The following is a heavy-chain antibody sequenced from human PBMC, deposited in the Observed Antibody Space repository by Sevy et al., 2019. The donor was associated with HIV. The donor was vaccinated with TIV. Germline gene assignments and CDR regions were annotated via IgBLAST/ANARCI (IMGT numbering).Heavy chain of an antibody. D-gene: IGHD3-3*01. CDR1: GFTFSSYS. V-gene: IGHV3-48*02. Sequence: GGSLRLSFAASGFTFSSYSMNWVRQAPGKGLEWVSYISSSSSTIYYADSVKGRFTISRDNAKNSLYLQMNSLRDEDTAVYYCARAKNYDFWSGSQLFDYWGQGTLVTVSS. CDR3: ARAKNYDFWSGSQLFDY. CDR2: ISSSSSTI. J-gene: IGHJ4*02.